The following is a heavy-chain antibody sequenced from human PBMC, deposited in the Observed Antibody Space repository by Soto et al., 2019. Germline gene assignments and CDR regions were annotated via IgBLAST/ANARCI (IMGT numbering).Heavy chain of an antibody. CDR3: AREGTGTTRGSFDY. V-gene: IGHV4-4*02. J-gene: IGHJ4*02. D-gene: IGHD1-1*01. CDR1: SGTISSANW. Sequence: QVQLQESGPGLVKPSGTLSLICSVSSGTISSANWWSWVRQAPGKGLEWIGEIHPTGNTNYNPSLESRLTLSIDKSKNQFSLRLTSVTAADTALYYCAREGTGTTRGSFDYWGQGTLVTVSS. CDR2: IHPTGNT.